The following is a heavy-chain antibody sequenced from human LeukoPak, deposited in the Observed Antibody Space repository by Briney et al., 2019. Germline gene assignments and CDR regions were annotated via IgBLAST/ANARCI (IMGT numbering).Heavy chain of an antibody. CDR3: ARLLNRSYYDFWSGYPDY. J-gene: IGHJ4*02. D-gene: IGHD3-3*01. CDR2: IYTSGST. Sequence: SETLSLTCTVSGGSISSGSYYWSWIRQPAGKGLEWIGRIYTSGSTNYNPSLKSRVTISVDTSKNQFSLKLSSVTAADTAVYYCARLLNRSYYDFWSGYPDYWGQGTLVTVSS. CDR1: GGSISSGSYY. V-gene: IGHV4-61*02.